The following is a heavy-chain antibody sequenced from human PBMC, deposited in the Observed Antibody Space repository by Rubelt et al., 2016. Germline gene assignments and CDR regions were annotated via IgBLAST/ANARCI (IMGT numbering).Heavy chain of an antibody. CDR2: IKQDGSEK. J-gene: IGHJ4*02. D-gene: IGHD2-15*01. V-gene: IGHV3-7*03. CDR3: ARNLGSGRDY. Sequence: ANIKQDGSEKYYVDSVKGRFTISRDNAKNSLYLQMYSLRAEDTAMYYCARNLGSGRDYWGQGTLVTVSS.